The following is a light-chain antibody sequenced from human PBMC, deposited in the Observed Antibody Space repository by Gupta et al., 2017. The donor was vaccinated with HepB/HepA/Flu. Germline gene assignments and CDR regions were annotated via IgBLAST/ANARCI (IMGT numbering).Light chain of an antibody. Sequence: QSMLTQPPSASGAPGQRVTLSCTRSNSNIGTHSVNWYQQLPGTAPKLLVYSSDRRPSGVPDRFSGSNSGTSPSLAISGLQSEDEADYYCAAWDAGLKGFVFGTGTKVTVL. J-gene: IGLJ1*01. CDR2: SSD. CDR3: AAWDAGLKGFV. CDR1: NSNIGTHS. V-gene: IGLV1-44*01.